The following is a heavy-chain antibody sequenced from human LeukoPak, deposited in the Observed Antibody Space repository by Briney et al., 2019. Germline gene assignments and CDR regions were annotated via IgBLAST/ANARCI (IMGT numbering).Heavy chain of an antibody. CDR1: GFNLNSYA. CDR3: AKEYTPSSPLGELDS. D-gene: IGHD6-6*01. CDR2: IRHDEANS. J-gene: IGHJ4*02. V-gene: IGHV3-30*02. Sequence: TGGSLRVSCAVSGFNLNSYAMHWVRQAPGRGLEWVAVIRHDEANSFYADSVQGRFTISRDTSKKLLYLQMNSLRVEDTAVYYCAKEYTPSSPLGELDSWGQGTLVTVSS.